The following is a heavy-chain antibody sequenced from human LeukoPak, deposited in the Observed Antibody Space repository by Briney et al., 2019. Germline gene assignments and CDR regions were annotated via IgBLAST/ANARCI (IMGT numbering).Heavy chain of an antibody. V-gene: IGHV3-23*01. D-gene: IGHD6-19*01. Sequence: GGSLRLSCAASGFTFSSYAMSWVRQAPGKGLEWVSAISGSGGSTYYADSVKGRFTISRDNSKNTLYLQMNSLRAVDTALYYCAIREMYSSGWCLGYWGQGTLVTVSS. CDR1: GFTFSSYA. CDR3: AIREMYSSGWCLGY. J-gene: IGHJ4*02. CDR2: ISGSGGST.